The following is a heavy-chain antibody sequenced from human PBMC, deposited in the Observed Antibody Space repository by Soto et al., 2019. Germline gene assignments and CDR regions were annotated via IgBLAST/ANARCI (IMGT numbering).Heavy chain of an antibody. CDR3: ARAPDYGSINWFDP. J-gene: IGHJ5*02. CDR2: INHIGTT. D-gene: IGHD4-17*01. Sequence: SETLSLTCAVYGGSFSDYYWSWIRQPPGKGLEWIGEINHIGTTNYNPSLKSRVTISVDTSKNQFSLKLSSVTAADTAVYYCARAPDYGSINWFDPWGQGTLVTVSS. CDR1: GGSFSDYY. V-gene: IGHV4-34*01.